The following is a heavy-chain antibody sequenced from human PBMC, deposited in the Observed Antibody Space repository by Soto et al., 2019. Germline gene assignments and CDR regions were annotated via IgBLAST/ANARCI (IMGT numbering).Heavy chain of an antibody. V-gene: IGHV1-46*01. CDR2: INPSGGST. CDR1: GYTFTSYY. J-gene: IGHJ3*02. CDR3: AGDQLYYYDSSGPRAFDI. D-gene: IGHD3-22*01. Sequence: ASVKVSCKASGYTFTSYYMHWVRQAPGQGLEWMGIINPSGGSTSYAQKFQGRVTMTRDTSTSTVYMELSSLRSEDTAVYYCAGDQLYYYDSSGPRAFDIWGQGTMVTVSS.